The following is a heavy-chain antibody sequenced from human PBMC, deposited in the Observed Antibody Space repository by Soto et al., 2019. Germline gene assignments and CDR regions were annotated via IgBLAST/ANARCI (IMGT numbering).Heavy chain of an antibody. CDR3: AREVASLYFDFWSGYYRIYYYYYYMDV. Sequence: PSETLSLTCTVSGGSISSSSYYWGWIRQPPGKGLEWIGSIYYSGSTYYNPSLKSRVTISVDTSKNQFSLKLSSVTAADTAVYYCAREVASLYFDFWSGYYRIYYYYYYMDVWGKGTTVTVSS. D-gene: IGHD3-3*01. CDR1: GGSISSSSYY. V-gene: IGHV4-39*07. J-gene: IGHJ6*03. CDR2: IYYSGST.